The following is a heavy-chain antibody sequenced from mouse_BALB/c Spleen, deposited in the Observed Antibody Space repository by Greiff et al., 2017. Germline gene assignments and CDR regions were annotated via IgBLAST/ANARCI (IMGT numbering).Heavy chain of an antibody. CDR2: ISSGGST. V-gene: IGHV5-6-5*01. CDR1: GFTFSSYA. Sequence: EVKLMESGGGLVKPGGSLKLSCAASGFTFSSYAMSWVRQTPEKRLEWVASISSGGSTYYPDSVKGRFTISRDNARNILYLQMSSLRSEDTAMYYCARVGATMSTTGAMDYWGQGTSVTVSS. D-gene: IGHD2-4*01. CDR3: ARVGATMSTTGAMDY. J-gene: IGHJ4*01.